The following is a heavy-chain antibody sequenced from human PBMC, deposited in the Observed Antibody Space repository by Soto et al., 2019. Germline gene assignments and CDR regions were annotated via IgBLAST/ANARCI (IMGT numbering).Heavy chain of an antibody. CDR1: GFTFSSHA. CDR3: AKDLYVDYNFPSRLDC. D-gene: IGHD3-9*01. Sequence: GGSLRLSCAASGFTFSSHAMSWVRQAPGKGLEWVSGIIGSGGITYYAGAVKGRCTISRDNSKNTLYLQLNSLRAEDTALYFCAKDLYVDYNFPSRLDCWGQGTLVTVSS. V-gene: IGHV3-23*01. J-gene: IGHJ4*02. CDR2: IIGSGGIT.